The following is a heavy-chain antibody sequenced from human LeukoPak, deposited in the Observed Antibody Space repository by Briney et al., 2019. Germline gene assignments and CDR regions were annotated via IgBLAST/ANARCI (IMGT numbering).Heavy chain of an antibody. V-gene: IGHV4-59*10. J-gene: IGHJ5*02. CDR2: IYTSGST. Sequence: TSETLSLTCAVYGGSFSGYYWSWIRQPAGKGLEWIGRIYTSGSTNYNPSLKSRVTISVDTSKNQFSLKLSSVTAADTAVYYCAREAYSSSSNWFDPWGQGTLVTVSS. CDR1: GGSFSGYY. CDR3: AREAYSSSSNWFDP. D-gene: IGHD6-6*01.